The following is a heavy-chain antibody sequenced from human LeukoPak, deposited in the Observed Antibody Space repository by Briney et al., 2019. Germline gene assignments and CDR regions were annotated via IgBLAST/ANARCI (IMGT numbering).Heavy chain of an antibody. CDR3: PTVAIWDGPLS. CDR1: GGSFSGYY. V-gene: IGHV4-34*01. Sequence: SETLSLTCAVYGGSFSGYYWSWIRQPPGKGLEWIGSIYYSGSTYYNPSLKSRVSISVDASKNQFSLKLNSVTAADTAVYYCPTVAIWDGPLSWGQGTLVTVSS. J-gene: IGHJ5*02. CDR2: IYYSGST. D-gene: IGHD3-16*01.